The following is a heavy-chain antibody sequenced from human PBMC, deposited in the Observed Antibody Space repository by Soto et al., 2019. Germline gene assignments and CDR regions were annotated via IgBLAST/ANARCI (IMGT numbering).Heavy chain of an antibody. Sequence: SETLSLTCTVPGGSINSGAYYWSWIRQHPGKGLEWIGYIYYSGSTYYNPSLKSRVTISVDTSKNQFSLKLSSVTAADTAVYYCARDLIDGYFDCWGQGTLVTVSS. CDR2: IYYSGST. V-gene: IGHV4-31*03. J-gene: IGHJ4*02. CDR1: GGSINSGAYY. CDR3: ARDLIDGYFDC.